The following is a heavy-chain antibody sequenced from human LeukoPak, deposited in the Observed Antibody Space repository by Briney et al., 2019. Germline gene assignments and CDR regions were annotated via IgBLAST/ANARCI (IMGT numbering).Heavy chain of an antibody. CDR2: ISTSGST. D-gene: IGHD6-6*01. CDR3: ARVSSAARPPFTFYYMDV. V-gene: IGHV4-4*07. J-gene: IGHJ6*03. Sequence: SETLSLTCTVSGGSIRNYYWSWIRQPAGKGLEWIGRISTSGSTNYNPSLKSRVTMSVDTSMNQFSLRLSSVTAADTAVYYCARVSSAARPPFTFYYMDVWGKGTAVTVSS. CDR1: GGSIRNYY.